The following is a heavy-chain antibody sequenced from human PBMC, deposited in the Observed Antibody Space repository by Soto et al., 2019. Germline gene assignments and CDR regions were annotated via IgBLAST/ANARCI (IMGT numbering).Heavy chain of an antibody. Sequence: SVKVSCKVSGFTLSQLSVPWVRQAPVEGLEWMGCFDVKHDVTIYAQKFQGRVTMTEDPSTDTAYMELSSLRSEDTAVYYCATFAVLADPFYSGLDGLGQGTSVTVSS. CDR2: FDVKHDVT. D-gene: IGHD3-3*01. J-gene: IGHJ6*02. CDR1: GFTLSQLS. CDR3: ATFAVLADPFYSGLDG. V-gene: IGHV1-24*01.